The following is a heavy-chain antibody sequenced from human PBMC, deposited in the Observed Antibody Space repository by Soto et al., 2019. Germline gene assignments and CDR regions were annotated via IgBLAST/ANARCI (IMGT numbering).Heavy chain of an antibody. D-gene: IGHD3-16*01. Sequence: SETLSLTCSVVGDSISSGVYYWSWIRQHAGTGLEWIGYIYYSGSTYYNPSLKSRIAISLDTSKNQFSLSLSSVTAADTAVYYCVTGNAWGVHLSYWGQGALVTVSS. J-gene: IGHJ4*02. V-gene: IGHV4-31*03. CDR2: IYYSGST. CDR1: GDSISSGVYY. CDR3: VTGNAWGVHLSY.